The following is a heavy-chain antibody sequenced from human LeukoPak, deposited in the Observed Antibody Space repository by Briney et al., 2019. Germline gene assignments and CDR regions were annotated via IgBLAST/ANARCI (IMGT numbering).Heavy chain of an antibody. CDR1: GFTFSEYY. CDR3: AREMDGPYGSGSPLDY. V-gene: IGHV3-11*01. J-gene: IGHJ4*02. D-gene: IGHD3-10*01. Sequence: GGSLRLSCAASGFTFSEYYMSWIRQTPGKGLEWVSYISSSGSTTYYADSVKGRFTISRDNAKNSLYLQMNSLRAEDTAVYYCAREMDGPYGSGSPLDYWGQGTLVTVSS. CDR2: ISSSGSTT.